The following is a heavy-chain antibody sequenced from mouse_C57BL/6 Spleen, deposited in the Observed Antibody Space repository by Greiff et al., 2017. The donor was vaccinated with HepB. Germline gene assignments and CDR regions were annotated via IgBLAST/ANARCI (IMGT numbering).Heavy chain of an antibody. CDR2: IRSKSNNYAT. CDR3: VRLNYSNSHWYFDV. D-gene: IGHD2-5*01. V-gene: IGHV10-1*01. Sequence: EVQGVESGGGLVQPKGSLKLSCAASGFSFNTYAMNWVRQAPGKGLEWVARIRSKSNNYATYYADSVKDRFTISRDDSESMLYLQMNNLKTEDTAMYYCVRLNYSNSHWYFDVWGTGTTVTVSS. J-gene: IGHJ1*03. CDR1: GFSFNTYA.